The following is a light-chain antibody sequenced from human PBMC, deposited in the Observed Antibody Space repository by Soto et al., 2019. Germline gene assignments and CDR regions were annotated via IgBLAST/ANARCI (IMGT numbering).Light chain of an antibody. CDR3: QQYNNLPYT. Sequence: EIVMTQSPGTLSVSPGERAALSCRASQSVSSNFAWYQQKPGQAPRLLIYGASTRATGIPVRFSGSGSGTEFTLTISSLQSEDFAVYYCQQYNNLPYTFGQGTKLEIK. V-gene: IGKV3-15*01. J-gene: IGKJ2*01. CDR2: GAS. CDR1: QSVSSN.